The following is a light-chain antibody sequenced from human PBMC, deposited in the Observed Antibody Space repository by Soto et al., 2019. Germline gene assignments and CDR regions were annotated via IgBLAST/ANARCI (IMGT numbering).Light chain of an antibody. V-gene: IGKV3-20*01. CDR1: QTVNSDY. Sequence: EIVLTQSPGTLSLSPGETATLSCRASQTVNSDYLAWFQQRPFQAPRLLIFATSRRATDIPDRFSGSGSGTDFTLAIRRLEPEDFAVYYCHQFGYSPRTFGQGTKVDIK. J-gene: IGKJ1*01. CDR3: HQFGYSPRT. CDR2: ATS.